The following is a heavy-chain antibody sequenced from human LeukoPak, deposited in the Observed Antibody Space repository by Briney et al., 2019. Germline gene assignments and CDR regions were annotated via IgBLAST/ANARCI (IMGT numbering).Heavy chain of an antibody. J-gene: IGHJ5*02. D-gene: IGHD3-3*01. CDR2: IRDKPNSYTT. CDR3: ARDAGWRLDP. V-gene: IGHV3-72*01. CDR1: GFPFSDHN. Sequence: GGSLRLSCEASGFPFSDHNMDWVRQAPGKGLEWVGRIRDKPNSYTTEYAASVRGRFTISRDDSKNSLLLQMDSLKTEDTAMYYCARDAGWRLDPWGQGTLVTVSS.